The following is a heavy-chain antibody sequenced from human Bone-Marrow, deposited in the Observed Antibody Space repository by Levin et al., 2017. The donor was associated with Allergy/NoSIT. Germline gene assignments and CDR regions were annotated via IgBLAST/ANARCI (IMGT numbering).Heavy chain of an antibody. CDR2: IYNSGST. D-gene: IGHD4-23*01. CDR1: GGSVSSGSYY. J-gene: IGHJ4*02. Sequence: SETLSLTCTVSGGSVSSGSYYWSWIRQPPGKGLEWIAYIYNSGSTKYNPSLKSRVTISLDTSRTQFSLRLTSLTAADTAVYDCARGSYFGGLSFDCWGKGALVTVSS. CDR3: ARGSYFGGLSFDC. V-gene: IGHV4-61*01.